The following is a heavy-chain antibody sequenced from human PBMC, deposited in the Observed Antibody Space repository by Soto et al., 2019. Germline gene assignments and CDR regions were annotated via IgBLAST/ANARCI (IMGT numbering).Heavy chain of an antibody. D-gene: IGHD5-18*01. V-gene: IGHV3-30*04. CDR1: GFSLSNSA. CDR3: ARENTGYGDFDY. CDR2: ISSDGRKK. J-gene: IGHJ4*02. Sequence: QVQLVESGGGMVQPGRSLRLSCAASGFSLSNSAMHWVRQAPGKGLEWVSFISSDGRKKYYTESVKVLFTISRDTSKNTLFLQMNSLRADDTAVFYCARENTGYGDFDYWGQGTLVTVSS.